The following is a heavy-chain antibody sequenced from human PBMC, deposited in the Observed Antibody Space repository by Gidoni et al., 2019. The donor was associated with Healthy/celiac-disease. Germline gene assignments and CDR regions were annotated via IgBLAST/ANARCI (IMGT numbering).Heavy chain of an antibody. CDR1: GFTFSSYA. D-gene: IGHD3-22*01. V-gene: IGHV3-23*01. J-gene: IGHJ4*02. Sequence: EVQLLESGGGLVQHGGSLRLSCEASGFTFSSYAMSWVLQAPGKGLEWFSAISGSGGSPYYAESVKGLFTISRDNSKNTLYLQRNSLRAEDTAVYYCALYYYDSSGYSHWGQGTLVTVSS. CDR3: ALYYYDSSGYSH. CDR2: ISGSGGSP.